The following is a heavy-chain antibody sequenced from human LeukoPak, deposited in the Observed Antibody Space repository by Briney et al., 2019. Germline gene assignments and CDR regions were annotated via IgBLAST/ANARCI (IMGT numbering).Heavy chain of an antibody. J-gene: IGHJ3*02. D-gene: IGHD2-2*01. V-gene: IGHV4-34*01. CDR2: INHSGST. CDR3: ARGRGRMVPPLRAFDI. Sequence: SETLSLTCAVYGGSFSGYYWSWIRQPPGKGLEWIGEINHSGSTNYNPSLKSRVTISVDTSKNQFSLKLSSVTAADTAVYYCARGRGRMVPPLRAFDIWGQGTVVTVSS. CDR1: GGSFSGYY.